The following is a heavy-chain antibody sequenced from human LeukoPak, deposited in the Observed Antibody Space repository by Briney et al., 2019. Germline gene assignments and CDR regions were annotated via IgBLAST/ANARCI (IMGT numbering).Heavy chain of an antibody. CDR1: GGTFSSYA. V-gene: IGHV1-69*04. CDR3: ARAAVVTEYYFDY. D-gene: IGHD2-15*01. J-gene: IGHJ4*02. CDR2: IIPILGIA. Sequence: SVKVSCKASGGTFSSYAISWVRQAPGQGLEWMGRIIPILGIANYAQKFQGRVTITADKSTSTAYMELSSLRSEDTAAYYCARAAVVTEYYFDYWGQGTLVTVSS.